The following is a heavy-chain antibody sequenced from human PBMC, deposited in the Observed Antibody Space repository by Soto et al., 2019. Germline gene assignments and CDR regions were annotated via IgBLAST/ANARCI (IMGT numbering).Heavy chain of an antibody. D-gene: IGHD2-15*01. CDR3: ARGGAGYYFDY. CDR2: INAGNGDT. Sequence: QVQLVQSGAEEKKPGASVKVSCKASGYTFINYAIHWVRQAPGQRLEWMGWINAGNGDTKYSQKFQGRVTITRDTSANTAYMELSGLRSEGTAVYYCARGGAGYYFDYWAQGTLVAVSS. J-gene: IGHJ4*02. CDR1: GYTFINYA. V-gene: IGHV1-3*05.